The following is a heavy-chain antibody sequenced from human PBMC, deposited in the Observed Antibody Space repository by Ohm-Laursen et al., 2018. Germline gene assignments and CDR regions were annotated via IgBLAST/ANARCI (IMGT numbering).Heavy chain of an antibody. D-gene: IGHD1-26*01. CDR1: EFTFSSYE. J-gene: IGHJ2*01. CDR3: ARIVGARYFDL. CDR2: ISSSSSYI. V-gene: IGHV3-21*01. Sequence: GSLRLSCSASEFTFSSYEMNWVRQAPGKGLEWVSSISSSSSYIYYADSVKGRFTISRDNAKNSLYLQMNSLRAEDTAVYYCARIVGARYFDLWGRGTLVTVSS.